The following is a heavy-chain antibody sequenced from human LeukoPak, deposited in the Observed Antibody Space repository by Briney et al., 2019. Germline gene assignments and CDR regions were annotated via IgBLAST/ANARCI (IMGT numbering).Heavy chain of an antibody. Sequence: GGSLRLSCAASGFTFSSYAMSWVRQAPGKGLEWVSAISGSGGSTYYADSVKGRFTISRDNSKNTLYLQMNSLRAEDTAVYYCAAEGPTVTTALPTAFDYWGQGTLVTVSS. CDR1: GFTFSSYA. J-gene: IGHJ4*02. CDR2: ISGSGGST. CDR3: AAEGPTVTTALPTAFDY. D-gene: IGHD4-17*01. V-gene: IGHV3-23*01.